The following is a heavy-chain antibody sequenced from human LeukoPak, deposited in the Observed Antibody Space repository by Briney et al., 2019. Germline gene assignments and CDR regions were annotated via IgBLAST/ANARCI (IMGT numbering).Heavy chain of an antibody. CDR2: ISSNGGST. J-gene: IGHJ3*02. Sequence: GGSLRLSCAASGFTFSSYAMHWVRQAPGKGLEYVSAISSNGGSTYYANSVKGRFTISRDNSKNTLYLQMGSLRAEDMAVYYCARVRGSGGAFDIWGQGTMVTVSS. CDR1: GFTFSSYA. V-gene: IGHV3-64*01. D-gene: IGHD3-10*01. CDR3: ARVRGSGGAFDI.